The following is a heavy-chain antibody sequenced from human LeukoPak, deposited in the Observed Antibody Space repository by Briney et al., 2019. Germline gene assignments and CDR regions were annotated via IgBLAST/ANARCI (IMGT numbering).Heavy chain of an antibody. D-gene: IGHD1-26*01. V-gene: IGHV7-4-1*02. Sequence: ASVKVSCKASGYTFTSYAMNWVRQAPGQGLEWMGWINTNTGNPTYAQGFTGRFVFSLDTSVSTAYLQISSLKAEDTAVYYCARDLGYSGSWAKDWFDPWGQGTLVTVSS. CDR1: GYTFTSYA. J-gene: IGHJ5*02. CDR2: INTNTGNP. CDR3: ARDLGYSGSWAKDWFDP.